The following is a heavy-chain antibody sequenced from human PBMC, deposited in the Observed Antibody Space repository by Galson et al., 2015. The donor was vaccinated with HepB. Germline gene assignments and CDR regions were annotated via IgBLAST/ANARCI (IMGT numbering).Heavy chain of an antibody. Sequence: SLRLSCAASGFIVRTSYMSWVRQAPGKGLEWVSTIYSGGHGYYTDSVKGRFSISRDTNKNTIYLQMNNLGADDTAVYYCASPFCVEDNCYPLWHWGQGTLVTVSS. CDR1: GFIVRTSY. CDR3: ASPFCVEDNCYPLWH. D-gene: IGHD1-20*01. CDR2: IYSGGHG. V-gene: IGHV3-53*01. J-gene: IGHJ4*02.